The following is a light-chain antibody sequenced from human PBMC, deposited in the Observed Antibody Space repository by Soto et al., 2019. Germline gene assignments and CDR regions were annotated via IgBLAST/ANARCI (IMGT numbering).Light chain of an antibody. CDR2: AAT. J-gene: IGKJ5*01. Sequence: DIQMTQSPSSLSASVGDRVTVTCRTSQNIYNYLNWYQQRPGKAPKLLIHAATSVQSGVPSRFSGSGSGTDFTLTISSLHPEDFATYYCQQTHSTPVTFGQGTRLDVK. CDR3: QQTHSTPVT. CDR1: QNIYNY. V-gene: IGKV1-39*01.